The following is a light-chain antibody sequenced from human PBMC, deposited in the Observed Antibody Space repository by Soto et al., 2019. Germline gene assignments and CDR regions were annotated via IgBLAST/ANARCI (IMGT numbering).Light chain of an antibody. V-gene: IGKV1-39*01. J-gene: IGKJ3*01. CDR2: AAS. CDR3: QQSYNTLA. Sequence: DIQMTDSPSTLPASGGDIVTITCRASQTIIRYLNWYQQKPGKAPKLLIFAASSLQSGVPSRFSGSGSGTEFTLAISSLQPEDFATYYCQQSYNTLAFGPATKVDIK. CDR1: QTIIRY.